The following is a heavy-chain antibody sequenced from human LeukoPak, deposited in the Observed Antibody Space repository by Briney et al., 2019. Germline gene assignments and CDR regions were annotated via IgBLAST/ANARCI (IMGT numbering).Heavy chain of an antibody. CDR1: GFTFSSYE. D-gene: IGHD2-15*01. CDR3: AKNGDRGAYCTGGTCCPYFYYYMDV. J-gene: IGHJ6*03. CDR2: ISSSGSTI. V-gene: IGHV3-48*03. Sequence: GGSLRLSCAASGFTFSSYEMNWVRQAPGKGLEWVSYISSSGSTIYYADSVKGRFTISRDNAKNSLYLQMNSLRAEDTAIYYCAKNGDRGAYCTGGTCCPYFYYYMDVWGKGTTVTI.